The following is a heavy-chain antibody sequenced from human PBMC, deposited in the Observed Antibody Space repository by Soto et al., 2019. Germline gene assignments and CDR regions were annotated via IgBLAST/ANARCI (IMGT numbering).Heavy chain of an antibody. CDR2: IYYSGST. Sequence: PSETLSLTCTVSGGSISSYYWSWIRQPPGKGLEWIGYIYYSGSTNYNPSLKSRVTISVDTSKNQFSLKLSSVTAADTAVYYCARGKYDILTGYTAWFDPWGQGTLVTVSS. D-gene: IGHD3-9*01. J-gene: IGHJ5*02. CDR3: ARGKYDILTGYTAWFDP. CDR1: GGSISSYY. V-gene: IGHV4-59*01.